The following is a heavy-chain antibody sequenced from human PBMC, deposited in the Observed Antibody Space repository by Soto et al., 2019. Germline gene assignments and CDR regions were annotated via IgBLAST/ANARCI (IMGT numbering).Heavy chain of an antibody. CDR1: GFTFSSHG. CDR2: IWYDGSNK. J-gene: IGHJ6*02. D-gene: IGHD5-18*01. CDR3: ARDADTTMGYAMDV. V-gene: IGHV3-33*01. Sequence: GGSLRLSCVASGFTFSSHGMRWVRQAPGKGLEWVAVIWYDGSNKDYADAVKGRFTTSRDNSKNTLYLQMNSLRAEDTAVYYCARDADTTMGYAMDVWGQGTTVTVSS.